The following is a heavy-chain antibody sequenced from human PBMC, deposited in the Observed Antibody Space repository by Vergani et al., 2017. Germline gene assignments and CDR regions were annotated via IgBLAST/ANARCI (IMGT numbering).Heavy chain of an antibody. CDR2: ISYDGSNK. CDR3: AKDRSSAWMDY. D-gene: IGHD6-13*01. Sequence: QVQLVESGGGVVQPGRSLRLSCAASGFTFSNAWMSWVRQAPGKGLEWVAVISYDGSNKYYADSVKGRFTISRDNSKNTLYLQMNSLRAEDTAVYYCAKDRSSAWMDYWGQGTLVTVSS. CDR1: GFTFSNAW. V-gene: IGHV3-30*18. J-gene: IGHJ4*02.